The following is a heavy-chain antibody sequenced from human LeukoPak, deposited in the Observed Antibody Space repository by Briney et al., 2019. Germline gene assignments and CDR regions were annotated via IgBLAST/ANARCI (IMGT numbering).Heavy chain of an antibody. D-gene: IGHD6-25*01. CDR1: GYTFTSYD. V-gene: IGHV1-8*03. CDR3: AREVQQRGANWFDP. CDR2: MNPNSGNT. Sequence: GASVKVSCKASGYTFTSYDINWVRQATGQGLEWMGWMNPNSGNTGYAQKFQGRVTITRNTSISTAYMELSSLRSVDTAVYYCAREVQQRGANWFDPWGQGTLVTVSS. J-gene: IGHJ5*02.